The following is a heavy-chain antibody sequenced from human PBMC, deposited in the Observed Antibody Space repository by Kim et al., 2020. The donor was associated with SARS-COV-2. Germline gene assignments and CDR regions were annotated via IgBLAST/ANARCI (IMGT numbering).Heavy chain of an antibody. CDR1: GFTFSSYA. J-gene: IGHJ4*02. Sequence: GGSLRLSCAASGFTFSSYAMSWVRQAPGKGLEWVSAISGSGGSTYFADSVKGRFTISRDNSKNTLYLQMNSLRAEDTAVYHCAKLDGSGSFLSPDYFHYWGQGTLVTVSS. D-gene: IGHD3-10*01. CDR3: AKLDGSGSFLSPDYFHY. V-gene: IGHV3-23*01. CDR2: ISGSGGST.